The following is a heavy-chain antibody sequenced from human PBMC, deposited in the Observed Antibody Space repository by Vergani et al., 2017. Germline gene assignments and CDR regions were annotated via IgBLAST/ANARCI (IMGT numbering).Heavy chain of an antibody. CDR3: ARSTKSYGDYATEHSYFDY. V-gene: IGHV5-10-1*03. Sequence: EVQLVQSGAEVKKPGESLRISCKGSGYSFTTYWINWVRQMPGKGLEWMGRIDPSDSYTNYSPSFQGHVTISVDKSIYTAYLQWSSLKASDTAMYYCARSTKSYGDYATEHSYFDYWGQGTLVTVSS. CDR2: IDPSDSYT. J-gene: IGHJ4*02. D-gene: IGHD4-17*01. CDR1: GYSFTTYW.